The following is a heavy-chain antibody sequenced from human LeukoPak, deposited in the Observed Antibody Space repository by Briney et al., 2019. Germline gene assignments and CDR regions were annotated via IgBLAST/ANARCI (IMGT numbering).Heavy chain of an antibody. D-gene: IGHD3-22*01. CDR3: ARRYYYDSSGYLDAFDI. Sequence: SETLSLTCTVSGGSISSHYWSWIRQPPGKGLEWIGYIYYSGSTNYNPSLKSRVTMSVDTSKNQFSLKLSSVTAADTAVYYCARRYYYDSSGYLDAFDIWGQGTMVTVSS. CDR1: GGSISSHY. J-gene: IGHJ3*02. V-gene: IGHV4-59*11. CDR2: IYYSGST.